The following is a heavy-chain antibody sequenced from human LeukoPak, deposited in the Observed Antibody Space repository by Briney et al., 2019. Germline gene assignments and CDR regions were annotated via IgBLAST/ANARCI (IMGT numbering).Heavy chain of an antibody. CDR2: INYSGSS. V-gene: IGHV4-59*12. Sequence: ETLSLTCTVSGDSINNYYWSWIRQPPGKGLEWIGNINYSGSSNSNPSLKSRATISVDMSRKHFFLDLISVTAADTAVYYCARARRGTTVHYYYYYMDVWGKGTTVTVSS. CDR1: GDSINNYY. J-gene: IGHJ6*03. D-gene: IGHD4-17*01. CDR3: ARARRGTTVHYYYYYMDV.